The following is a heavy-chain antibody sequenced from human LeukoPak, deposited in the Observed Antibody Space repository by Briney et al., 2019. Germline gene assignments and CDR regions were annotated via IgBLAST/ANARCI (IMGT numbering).Heavy chain of an antibody. CDR3: ARDSYCSGGSCYSSALFFGY. CDR1: GFTFSSYW. CDR2: IKQDGSEK. J-gene: IGHJ4*02. D-gene: IGHD2-15*01. V-gene: IGHV3-7*01. Sequence: GGSLRLSCAASGFTFSSYWMSWVRQAPGKGLGWVANIKQDGSEKYYVDSVKGRFTISRDNAKNSLYLQMNSLRAEDTAVYYCARDSYCSGGSCYSSALFFGYWGQGTLVTVSS.